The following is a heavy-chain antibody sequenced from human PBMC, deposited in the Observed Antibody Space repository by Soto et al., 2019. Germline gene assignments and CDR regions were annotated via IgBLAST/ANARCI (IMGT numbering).Heavy chain of an antibody. CDR3: ARELITSPHRGIDY. V-gene: IGHV3-33*01. CDR2: IWYDGSNK. CDR1: GFTFSSYG. D-gene: IGHD3-16*01. J-gene: IGHJ4*02. Sequence: QVPLVESGGGVVQPGRSLRLSCAASGFTFSSYGMHWVRQAPGKGLEWVAVIWYDGSNKYYTDSVKGRFTISRDNSRYTLYLQMNSLSAEDTAVYYWARELITSPHRGIDYWGQGTLVTVSS.